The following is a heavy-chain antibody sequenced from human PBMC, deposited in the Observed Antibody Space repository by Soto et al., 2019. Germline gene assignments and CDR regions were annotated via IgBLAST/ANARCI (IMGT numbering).Heavy chain of an antibody. V-gene: IGHV3-30-3*01. Sequence: QVQLVESGGGVVQPGRSLRLSCAASGFTFSSYAMHWVRQAPGKGLERVAVISYDGSNKYYADSVKGRFSISRDNSKNTLYLQMNSLRAEDTAVYYCARHKRDLRFLEWSYYFDYWGQGTLVTVSS. CDR2: ISYDGSNK. J-gene: IGHJ4*02. D-gene: IGHD3-3*01. CDR1: GFTFSSYA. CDR3: ARHKRDLRFLEWSYYFDY.